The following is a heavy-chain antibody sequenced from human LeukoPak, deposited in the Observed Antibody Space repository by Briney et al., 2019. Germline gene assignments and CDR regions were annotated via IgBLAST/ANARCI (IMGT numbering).Heavy chain of an antibody. CDR3: ARDYGDNNWFDP. CDR1: GGTFSSYA. D-gene: IGHD4-17*01. V-gene: IGHV1-69*13. Sequence: ASVKVSCKASGGTFSSYAISWVRQAPGQGLEWMGGIIPIFGTANYAQKFQGRVTITADESTSTAYMELSSLRSEDTAVYYCARDYGDNNWFDPWGQEPWSPSPQ. J-gene: IGHJ5*02. CDR2: IIPIFGTA.